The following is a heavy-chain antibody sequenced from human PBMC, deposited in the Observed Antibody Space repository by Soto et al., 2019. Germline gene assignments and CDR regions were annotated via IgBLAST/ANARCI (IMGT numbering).Heavy chain of an antibody. CDR3: ARSSRGPFDY. J-gene: IGHJ4*02. Sequence: GGSLRLSCEGSGFTFSDYYISWIRQAPGKGLEWISYSSNSGTFSRYAGSVKGRFSISRDNAKNTLYLQMNSLRAEDTAVYYCARSSRGPFDYWGQGTLVTVSS. CDR2: SSNSGTFS. V-gene: IGHV3-11*06. CDR1: GFTFSDYY. D-gene: IGHD2-2*01.